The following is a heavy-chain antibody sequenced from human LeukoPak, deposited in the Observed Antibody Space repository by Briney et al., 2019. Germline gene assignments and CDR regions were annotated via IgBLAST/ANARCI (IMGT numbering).Heavy chain of an antibody. V-gene: IGHV3-64*01. CDR1: GFTFRNYA. J-gene: IGHJ3*02. CDR3: ATGSSGWPNGFDI. D-gene: IGHD6-19*01. Sequence: PGGSLRLSCAASGFTFRNYAMHWVRQAPGKGLEYVSAISSNGGITYYANSVKGRFTISRDNSKNTMCLQMNSLRVEDTAVYYCATGSSGWPNGFDIWGQGTMVTVSS. CDR2: ISSNGGIT.